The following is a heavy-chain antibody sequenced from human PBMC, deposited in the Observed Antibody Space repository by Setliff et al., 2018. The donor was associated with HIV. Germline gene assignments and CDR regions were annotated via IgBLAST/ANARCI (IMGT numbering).Heavy chain of an antibody. J-gene: IGHJ3*01. CDR2: INPNSGGT. D-gene: IGHD4-17*01. V-gene: IGHV1-2*02. CDR3: ARAPYGDYGINFNAFDL. CDR1: GYTFTGYH. Sequence: RASVKVSCKASGYTFTGYHMHWVRQAPGQGLEWMGWINPNSGGTNYSQKFQGRVTMTRDTSISKAYMELSRLRSDDTAVYYCARAPYGDYGINFNAFDLWGQGTLVTVS.